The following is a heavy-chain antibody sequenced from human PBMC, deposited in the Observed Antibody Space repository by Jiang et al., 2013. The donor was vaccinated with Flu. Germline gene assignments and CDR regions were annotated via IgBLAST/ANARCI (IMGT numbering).Heavy chain of an antibody. D-gene: IGHD6-13*01. V-gene: IGHV3-23*01. Sequence: QLLESGGGLAQPGGSLRPSCVASGLTFSDYAMAWVRQAPGKGLEWVSVISGSGSATYYADSVKGRFTISRDNSQNTLYLQMNSLRTEDTAVYYCAKLGYTSSWYGPFDLWGQGTMVTVSS. J-gene: IGHJ3*01. CDR3: AKLGYTSSWYGPFDL. CDR2: ISGSGSAT. CDR1: GLTFSDYA.